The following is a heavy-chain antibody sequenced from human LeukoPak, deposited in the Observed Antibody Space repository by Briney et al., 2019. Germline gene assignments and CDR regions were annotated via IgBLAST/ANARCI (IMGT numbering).Heavy chain of an antibody. V-gene: IGHV4-30-4*08. CDR3: ARAPAPVYYFDY. D-gene: IGHD6-13*01. J-gene: IGHJ4*02. CDR2: IYYSGST. Sequence: TWIRQHPGKGLEWIGYIYYSGSTYYNPSLKSRVTISVDTSKTQFSLKLNSVTAADTAVYYCARAPAPVYYFDYWGQGTLVTVSS.